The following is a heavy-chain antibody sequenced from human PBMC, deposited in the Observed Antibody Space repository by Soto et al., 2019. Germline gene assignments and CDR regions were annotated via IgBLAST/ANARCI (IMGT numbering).Heavy chain of an antibody. V-gene: IGHV1-69*01. J-gene: IGHJ4*02. D-gene: IGHD3-16*01. CDR1: GGTFSSYA. CDR3: NLWRDGWGDY. Sequence: QVQLVQSGAEVKKPGSSVKVSCKASGGTFSSYAISWVRQAPGQGLEWMGGIIPIFGTANYAQKFQGRVTITADESTSPAYRELSSRRSEDTAVYYCNLWRDGWGDYWGQGTLVTVSS. CDR2: IIPIFGTA.